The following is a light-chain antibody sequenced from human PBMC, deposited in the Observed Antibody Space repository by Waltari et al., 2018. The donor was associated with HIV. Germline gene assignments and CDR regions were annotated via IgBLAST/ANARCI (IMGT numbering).Light chain of an antibody. J-gene: IGLJ2*01. V-gene: IGLV2-14*01. Sequence: QSALTQPASVSGSPGQSITLSCTGTDPDHYDVPRYQHRPGDAPKVIIFEVVNRPSGVSNRFSGSRSGNTASLTISGLLAEDEADYFCTSYISSAIPVFGGGTKVTVL. CDR3: TSYISSAIPV. CDR1: DPDHYD. CDR2: EVV.